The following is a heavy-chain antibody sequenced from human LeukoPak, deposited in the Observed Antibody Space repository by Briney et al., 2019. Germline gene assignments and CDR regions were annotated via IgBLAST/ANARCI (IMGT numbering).Heavy chain of an antibody. Sequence: ASVKVSCRASGYTYTGYYMHWVRQAPGQGREWMGWINPNSGGTNYAQRFQGRVTMTRDTSISTAYMELSRLRSDDTAVYYCARMSEWFLPNGQFDTWGQGTLVTVSS. CDR1: GYTYTGYY. CDR2: INPNSGGT. D-gene: IGHD3-3*01. J-gene: IGHJ5*02. CDR3: ARMSEWFLPNGQFDT. V-gene: IGHV1-2*02.